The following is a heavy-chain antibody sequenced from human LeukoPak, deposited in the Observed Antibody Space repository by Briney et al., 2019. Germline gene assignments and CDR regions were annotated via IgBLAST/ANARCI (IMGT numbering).Heavy chain of an antibody. CDR2: ITSGGDYI. CDR3: ARGHYDVLAASYKWTPDY. D-gene: IGHD3-9*01. V-gene: IGHV3-21*01. CDR1: GFTFNTFN. J-gene: IGHJ4*02. Sequence: TGGSLRLSCAASGFTFNTFNMNWDRQAPGKGLEWVSSITSGGDYIYYADSVKGRFTTSRDNAKNSLSLQLNSLRVEDTAVYYCARGHYDVLAASYKWTPDYWGQGTLVTVSS.